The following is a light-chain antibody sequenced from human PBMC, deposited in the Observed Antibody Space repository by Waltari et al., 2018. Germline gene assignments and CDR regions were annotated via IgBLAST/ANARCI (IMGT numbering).Light chain of an antibody. V-gene: IGKV3-11*01. CDR3: HHLTNWPAFT. CDR1: QSVRGY. Sequence: VLTHSPATLSLSPGERATLSCRASQSVRGYIAWYQQKPGQAPRLLIYDASNRATGVPARFSGSGSGTDFTLTISSLEPEDFAVYYCHHLTNWPAFTFGPGTKVDVK. J-gene: IGKJ3*01. CDR2: DAS.